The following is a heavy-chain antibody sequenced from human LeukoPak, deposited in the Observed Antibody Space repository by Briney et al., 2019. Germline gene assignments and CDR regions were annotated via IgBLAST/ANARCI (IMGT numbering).Heavy chain of an antibody. CDR1: GYTFTSYY. CDR2: INPSGGST. CDR3: ARGGVSGYDQYFDY. D-gene: IGHD5-12*01. Sequence: ASVKVSCKASGYTFTSYYMHWVRHAPGQGLEWMGIINPSGGSTSYAQKFQGRVNMTRDMSTSTVYIELSSLRSEDTAVYYCARGGVSGYDQYFDYWGQGTLVTVSS. V-gene: IGHV1-46*01. J-gene: IGHJ4*02.